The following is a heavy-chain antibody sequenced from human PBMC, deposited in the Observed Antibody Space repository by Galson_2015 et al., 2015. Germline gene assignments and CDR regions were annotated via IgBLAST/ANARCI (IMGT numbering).Heavy chain of an antibody. Sequence: SVKVSCKASGYTFTGYYMHWVRQAPGQGLEWMGWINPNSGGTNYAQKFQGWVTMTRDTSISTAYMELSRLRSDDTAVYYCATGHYGDYDGAWRAFDIWGQGTMVTVSS. J-gene: IGHJ3*02. CDR2: INPNSGGT. CDR3: ATGHYGDYDGAWRAFDI. CDR1: GYTFTGYY. V-gene: IGHV1-2*04. D-gene: IGHD4-17*01.